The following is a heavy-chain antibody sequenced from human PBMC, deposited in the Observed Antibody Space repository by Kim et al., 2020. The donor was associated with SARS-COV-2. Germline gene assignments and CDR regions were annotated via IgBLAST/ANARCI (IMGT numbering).Heavy chain of an antibody. Sequence: GGSLRLSCAASGFTFSSYAMHWVRQAPGKGLEWVAVISYDGSNKYYADSVKGRFTISRDNSKNTLYLQMNSLRAEDTAVYYCARERDCSGGSCYSGGFDPWGQGTLVTVSS. CDR2: ISYDGSNK. CDR1: GFTFSSYA. CDR3: ARERDCSGGSCYSGGFDP. V-gene: IGHV3-30*04. D-gene: IGHD2-15*01. J-gene: IGHJ5*02.